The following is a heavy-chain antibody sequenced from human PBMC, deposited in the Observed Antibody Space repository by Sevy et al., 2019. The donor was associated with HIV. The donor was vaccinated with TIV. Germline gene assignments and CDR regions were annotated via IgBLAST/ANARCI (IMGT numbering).Heavy chain of an antibody. CDR1: GDSISSSSYY. V-gene: IGHV4-39*01. D-gene: IGHD2-21*02. CDR3: ARTAYCGGDYYSSRYFQH. J-gene: IGHJ1*01. CDR2: FYSGGST. Sequence: SETLSLTCIVSGDSISSSSYYWGWIRQPPGKGLEWIGNFYSGGSTYYNPSLSGRVTISVDTSNNQFYLKLNSVTAADTAVYYCARTAYCGGDYYSSRYFQHWGQGTLVTVSS.